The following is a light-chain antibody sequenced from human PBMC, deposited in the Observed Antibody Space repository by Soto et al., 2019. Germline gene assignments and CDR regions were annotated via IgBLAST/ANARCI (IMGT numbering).Light chain of an antibody. CDR1: QSISSR. CDR3: QQYNSYWT. Sequence: DIQMTQSPSTLSASVGDRVTITCRASQSISSRLAWYQQKPGKAPKLLIYKASSLESGVPPRFSGSGSGTEFTLNISSLQPDDSATYYCQQYNSYWTFGQGTKVEIK. J-gene: IGKJ1*01. V-gene: IGKV1-5*03. CDR2: KAS.